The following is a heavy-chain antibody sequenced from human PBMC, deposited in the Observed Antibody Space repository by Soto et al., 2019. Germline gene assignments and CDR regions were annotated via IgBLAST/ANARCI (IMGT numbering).Heavy chain of an antibody. V-gene: IGHV4-59*01. Sequence: QVQLQESGPGLVKPSETLSLTCTVSGGSISSYYWSWIRQPPGKGLEWIGYIYYSGSTNYNPSLKSRVTISVDTSKNQFSLKLSSVTAADKAVYYCARGRDGTDAFDIWGQGTMVTVSS. CDR2: IYYSGST. CDR3: ARGRDGTDAFDI. CDR1: GGSISSYY. J-gene: IGHJ3*02.